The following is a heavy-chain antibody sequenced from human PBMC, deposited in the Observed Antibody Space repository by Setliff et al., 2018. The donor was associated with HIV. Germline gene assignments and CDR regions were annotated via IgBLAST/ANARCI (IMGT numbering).Heavy chain of an antibody. CDR2: IYYTGST. Sequence: SETLSLTCTVSGGSVGSGSYYWSWVRQPPGKGLEWIGYIYYTGSTNYNPSLKSRLTISVDTSKNQFSLKLRSVTAADTTVYYCARDPPGYGDSNDYWGQGTLVTVSS. CDR3: ARDPPGYGDSNDY. J-gene: IGHJ4*02. CDR1: GGSVGSGSYY. D-gene: IGHD4-17*01. V-gene: IGHV4-61*01.